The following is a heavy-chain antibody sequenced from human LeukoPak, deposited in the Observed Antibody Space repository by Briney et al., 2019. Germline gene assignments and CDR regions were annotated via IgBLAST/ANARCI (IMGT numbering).Heavy chain of an antibody. CDR2: IYYSGST. CDR1: GGSVSSGSYY. J-gene: IGHJ4*02. Sequence: SETLSLTCSVSGGSVSSGSYYWNWIRPPPGKGLEWIGYIYYSGSTNYNPSLKSRVTISIDTSKNQFSLKLSSVTAADTAAYYCARDGYNEGYGYWGQGILVTVSS. D-gene: IGHD5-24*01. CDR3: ARDGYNEGYGY. V-gene: IGHV4-61*01.